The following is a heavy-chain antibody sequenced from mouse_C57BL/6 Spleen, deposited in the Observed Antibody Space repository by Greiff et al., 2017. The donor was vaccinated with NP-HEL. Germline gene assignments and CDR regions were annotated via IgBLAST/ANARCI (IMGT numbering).Heavy chain of an antibody. CDR3: ARGLYSPWFAY. CDR1: GYSITSGYY. V-gene: IGHV3-6*01. Sequence: EVKLQESGPGLVKPSQSLSLTCSVTGYSITSGYYWNWIRQFPGNKLEWMGYISYDGSNNYNPSLKNRISITRDTSKNQFFLKLNSVTTEDTATYYCARGLYSPWFAYWGQGTLVTVSA. CDR2: ISYDGSN. J-gene: IGHJ3*01. D-gene: IGHD2-1*01.